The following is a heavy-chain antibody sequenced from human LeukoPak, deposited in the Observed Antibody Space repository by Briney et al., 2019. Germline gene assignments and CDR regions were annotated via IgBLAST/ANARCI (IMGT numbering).Heavy chain of an antibody. CDR2: ISSSSSYI. CDR1: GFTFSSYS. Sequence: GGSLRLSCAASGFTFSSYSMNWVRQAPGKGLEWVSSISSSSSYIYYADSVKGRFTISRDNAKNSLYLQMNSLRAEDTAVYYCARERDWNPTSLDYWGQGTLVTVSS. V-gene: IGHV3-21*01. J-gene: IGHJ4*02. CDR3: ARERDWNPTSLDY. D-gene: IGHD1-1*01.